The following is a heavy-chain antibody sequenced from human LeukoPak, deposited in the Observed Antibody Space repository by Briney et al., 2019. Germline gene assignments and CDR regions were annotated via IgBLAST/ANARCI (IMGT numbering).Heavy chain of an antibody. CDR3: ARNLWFGESSDAFDM. V-gene: IGHV1-2*02. CDR2: IKPKSGGT. J-gene: IGHJ3*02. D-gene: IGHD3-10*01. Sequence: GASVKVSCKASGYSFTCHYMHWVRQAPGQGIEWMGWIKPKSGGTNYAHPLQGVVTMTRNTSISTAYMDMSSLRSDDTAVYYCARNLWFGESSDAFDMWGQGTMVTVSS. CDR1: GYSFTCHY.